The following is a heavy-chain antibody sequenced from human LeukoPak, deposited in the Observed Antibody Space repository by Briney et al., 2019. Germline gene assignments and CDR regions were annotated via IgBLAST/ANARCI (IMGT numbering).Heavy chain of an antibody. CDR3: ARDKVRIAARPLFWFDP. D-gene: IGHD6-6*01. J-gene: IGHJ5*02. CDR2: INPNSGGT. V-gene: IGHV1-2*02. Sequence: GASVKVSCKASGYTFTGYYMHWVRQAPGQGLAWMGWINPNSGGTNNAQKFQGRVTMTRDTPISTAYMELSRLRSDETAVYYCARDKVRIAARPLFWFDPWGQGTLVTVSS. CDR1: GYTFTGYY.